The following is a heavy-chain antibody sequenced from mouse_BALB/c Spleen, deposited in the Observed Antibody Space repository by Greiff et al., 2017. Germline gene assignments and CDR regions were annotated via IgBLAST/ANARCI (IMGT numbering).Heavy chain of an antibody. J-gene: IGHJ2*01. CDR1: GFSLTGYG. CDR3: ARVPLYGSSFDY. V-gene: IGHV2-6-7*01. CDR2: IWGDGST. Sequence: VKVEESGPGLVAPSQSLSITCTVSGFSLTGYGVNWVRQPPGKGLEWLGMIWGDGSTDYNSALKSRLSISKDNSKSQVFLKMNSLQTDDTARYYCARVPLYGSSFDYWGQGTTLTVAS. D-gene: IGHD1-1*01.